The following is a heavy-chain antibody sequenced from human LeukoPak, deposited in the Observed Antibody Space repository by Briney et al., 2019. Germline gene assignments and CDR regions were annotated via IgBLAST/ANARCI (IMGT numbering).Heavy chain of an antibody. D-gene: IGHD6-13*01. CDR2: INHSGST. CDR3: ARGAIFGSSWYNY. J-gene: IGHJ4*02. CDR1: GGSFSGYY. V-gene: IGHV4-34*01. Sequence: SETLSLTCAVYGGSFSGYYWSWIRQPPGKGLEWIGEINHSGSTNYNPSLKSRVTISVDTSKNQFSLKLCSVTAADTAVYYCARGAIFGSSWYNYWGQGTLVTVSS.